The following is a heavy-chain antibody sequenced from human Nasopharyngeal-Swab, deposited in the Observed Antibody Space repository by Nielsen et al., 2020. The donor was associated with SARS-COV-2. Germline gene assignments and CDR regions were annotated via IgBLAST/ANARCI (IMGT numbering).Heavy chain of an antibody. CDR2: MNPNSGNT. CDR3: ARVRTRWNDAFDI. J-gene: IGHJ3*02. V-gene: IGHV1-8*03. D-gene: IGHD5-24*01. Sequence: ASVKVSCKASGYTFTSYDINWVRQATGQGLEWMGWMNPNSGNTGYAQKFQGRVTITRNTSISTAYMELSSLRSEDTAVYYCARVRTRWNDAFDIWGQGTMVTVSS. CDR1: GYTFTSYD.